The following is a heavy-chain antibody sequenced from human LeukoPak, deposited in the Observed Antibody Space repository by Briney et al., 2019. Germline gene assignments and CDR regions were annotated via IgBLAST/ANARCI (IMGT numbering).Heavy chain of an antibody. J-gene: IGHJ4*02. CDR3: ARTGEYSSSSGDFDY. V-gene: IGHV3-74*01. Sequence: PGGSLRLSCAASGFTFSNYWMHWVRQAPGKGLVWVSRINTDGSSTSYVDSVKGRFTISRDNAKNTLYLQMNSLRAEDTAVYYCARTGEYSSSSGDFDYWGQGTLVTVSS. CDR2: INTDGSST. CDR1: GFTFSNYW. D-gene: IGHD6-6*01.